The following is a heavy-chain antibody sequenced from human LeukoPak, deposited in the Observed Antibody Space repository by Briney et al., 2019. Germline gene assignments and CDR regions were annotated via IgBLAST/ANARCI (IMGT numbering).Heavy chain of an antibody. CDR2: IYHSGST. Sequence: SETLSLTCAVSGYSISSGYYWGWIRQPPGKGLEWIGSIYHSGSTYYNPSLKSRVTISVDTSKNQSSLKLSSVTAADTAVYYCASPYYYDSSGSPLGAFDIWGQGTMVTVSS. CDR3: ASPYYYDSSGSPLGAFDI. J-gene: IGHJ3*02. CDR1: GYSISSGYY. D-gene: IGHD3-22*01. V-gene: IGHV4-38-2*01.